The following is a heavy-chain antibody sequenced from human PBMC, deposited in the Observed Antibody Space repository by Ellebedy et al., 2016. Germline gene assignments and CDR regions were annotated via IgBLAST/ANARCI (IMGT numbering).Heavy chain of an antibody. CDR2: IIPIFGTA. D-gene: IGHD2-2*02. Sequence: SVKVSCXASGGTFSSYAISWVRQAPGQGLEWMGGIIPIFGTANYAQKFQGRVTITADESTSTAYMELSSLRSEDTAVYYCARGRGYCSSTSCFTVGLHYYYYMDVWGKGTTVTVSS. V-gene: IGHV1-69*13. CDR3: ARGRGYCSSTSCFTVGLHYYYYMDV. CDR1: GGTFSSYA. J-gene: IGHJ6*03.